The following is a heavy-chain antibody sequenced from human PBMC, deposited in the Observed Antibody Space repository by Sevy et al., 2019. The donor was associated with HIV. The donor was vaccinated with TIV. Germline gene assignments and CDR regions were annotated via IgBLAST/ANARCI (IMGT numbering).Heavy chain of an antibody. Sequence: GGSLRLSCAASGLTFNNYWMTWVRQAPGKGLEWVAYIKQDGSDKYYMESVKGRFNISRDNTKNSLYLQLNSLRAEDTAVYYCARSWDYWGQMGYWGQGTLVTVSS. D-gene: IGHD7-27*01. J-gene: IGHJ4*02. CDR1: GLTFNNYW. V-gene: IGHV3-7*03. CDR2: IKQDGSDK. CDR3: ARSWDYWGQMGY.